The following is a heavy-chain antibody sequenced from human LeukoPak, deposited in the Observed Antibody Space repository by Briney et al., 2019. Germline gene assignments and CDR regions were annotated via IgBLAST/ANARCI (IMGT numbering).Heavy chain of an antibody. CDR2: ISSSSSYI. CDR3: ASVVATARTGYYFDY. Sequence: GGSLRLSCAASGFTFSSYSMNWVRQAPGKGLEWVSSISSSSSYIYYADSVKGRFTISRDNAKNSLYLQMNSLRAEDTAVYYCASVVATARTGYYFDYWGQGTLVTVSP. V-gene: IGHV3-21*01. J-gene: IGHJ4*02. CDR1: GFTFSSYS. D-gene: IGHD5-12*01.